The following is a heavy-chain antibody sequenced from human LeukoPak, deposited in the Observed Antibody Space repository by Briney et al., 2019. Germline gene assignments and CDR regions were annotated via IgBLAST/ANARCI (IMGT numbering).Heavy chain of an antibody. V-gene: IGHV4-61*01. J-gene: IGHJ5*02. CDR1: GGSIRSTTHY. CDR2: IYHSGTT. Sequence: SETLSLTCTVSGGSIRSTTHYWSWIRQPPGKGLEWIGYIYHSGTTNYNPSLRSRVTISVDTSKNQFSLKLSSVTAADTAVYYCARRVAVGNYFDPWGQGTLVTVSS. CDR3: ARRVAVGNYFDP. D-gene: IGHD4-11*01.